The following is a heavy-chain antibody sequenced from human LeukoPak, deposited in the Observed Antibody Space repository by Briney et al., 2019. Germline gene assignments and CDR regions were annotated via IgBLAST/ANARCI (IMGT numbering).Heavy chain of an antibody. CDR3: ARVVPAAMYNWFDP. CDR2: IYDSGST. J-gene: IGHJ5*02. Sequence: TYIMNWIRQAPGKGLEWVGSIYDSGSTYYNPSLKSRVTISVDTSKNQFSLKLSSVTAADTAVYYCARVVPAAMYNWFDPWGQGTLVTVSS. V-gene: IGHV4-39*07. CDR1: TYI. D-gene: IGHD2-2*01.